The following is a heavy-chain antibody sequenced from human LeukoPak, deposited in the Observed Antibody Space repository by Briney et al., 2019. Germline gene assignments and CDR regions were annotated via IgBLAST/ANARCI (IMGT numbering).Heavy chain of an antibody. CDR1: GGSISTYY. V-gene: IGHV4-59*08. Sequence: SETLSLTCSVSGGSISTYYWSWIRQTRGKGLGWIGYVYYSGTTNYNPSLKGRVTISSDTSKNQFSLNLRSVNVADTAIYYCARHGGSLGYFDYWGQGTLVTVSS. D-gene: IGHD1-26*01. CDR2: VYYSGTT. J-gene: IGHJ4*02. CDR3: ARHGGSLGYFDY.